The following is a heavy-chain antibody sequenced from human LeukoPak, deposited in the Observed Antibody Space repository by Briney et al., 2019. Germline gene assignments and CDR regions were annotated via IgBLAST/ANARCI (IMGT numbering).Heavy chain of an antibody. V-gene: IGHV1-69*04. J-gene: IGHJ4*02. D-gene: IGHD1-26*01. CDR2: IIPSLDIP. CDR3: ARSVGGATTPRFDY. Sequence: SVKVSRKASGDTFSRYAISWVRQAPGQGLEWMGRIIPSLDIPNYPQKFQGRVTITADKSTSTAYMEVRSLGSEDTAVYYCARSVGGATTPRFDYWGQGTLVTVSS. CDR1: GDTFSRYA.